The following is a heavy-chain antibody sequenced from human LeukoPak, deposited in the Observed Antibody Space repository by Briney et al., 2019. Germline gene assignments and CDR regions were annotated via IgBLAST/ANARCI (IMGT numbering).Heavy chain of an antibody. CDR3: ARDHSGSQHWFDP. CDR1: EYMFIDYY. Sequence: ASVKVSCKASEYMFIDYYMHWVRQAPGQGLEWMGVINPSVGTTSYAQKFQGRVTMTRDTSTSTVYMELSSLRSEDTAVYYCARDHSGSQHWFDPWGQGTLVTVSS. V-gene: IGHV1-46*01. J-gene: IGHJ5*02. CDR2: INPSVGTT. D-gene: IGHD1-26*01.